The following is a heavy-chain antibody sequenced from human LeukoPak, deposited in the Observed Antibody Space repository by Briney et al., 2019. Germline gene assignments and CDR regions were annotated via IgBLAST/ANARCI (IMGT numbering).Heavy chain of an antibody. D-gene: IGHD3-9*01. CDR2: ISGSGGST. CDR1: GFTFSSYG. CDR3: AKDSRYFDWYDFDY. Sequence: GGTLRLSCAASGFTFSSYGMSWVRQAPGKGLEWVSAISGSGGSTYYADSVKGRFTISRDNSKNTLYLQMNSLRAEDTAVYYCAKDSRYFDWYDFDYWGQGTLVTVSS. J-gene: IGHJ4*02. V-gene: IGHV3-23*01.